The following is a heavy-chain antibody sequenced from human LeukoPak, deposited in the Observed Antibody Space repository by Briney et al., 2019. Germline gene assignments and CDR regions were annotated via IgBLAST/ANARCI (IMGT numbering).Heavy chain of an antibody. Sequence: PSETLSLTCTVSGGPISSYYWSWIRQPAGKGLEWIGRIYTSGSTNYNPSLKSRVTISVDKSKNQFSLKLSSVTAADTAVYYCARGVPNSSGYYYVRAFDYWGQGTLVTVSS. V-gene: IGHV4-4*07. J-gene: IGHJ4*02. CDR3: ARGVPNSSGYYYVRAFDY. CDR2: IYTSGST. CDR1: GGPISSYY. D-gene: IGHD3-22*01.